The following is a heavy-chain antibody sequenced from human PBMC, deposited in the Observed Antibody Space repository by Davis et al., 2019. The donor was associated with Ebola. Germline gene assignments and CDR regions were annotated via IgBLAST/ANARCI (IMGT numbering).Heavy chain of an antibody. CDR2: ISYDGSNK. D-gene: IGHD6-6*01. CDR1: GFTFSSYA. J-gene: IGHJ3*02. Sequence: PGGSLRLSCAASGFTFSSYAMHWVRQAPAKGLEWVAVISYDGSNKYYADSVKGRFTISRDNSKNTLYLQMNSLRAEDTAVYYCARPGIAARPDDAFDIWGQGTMVTVSS. V-gene: IGHV3-30-3*01. CDR3: ARPGIAARPDDAFDI.